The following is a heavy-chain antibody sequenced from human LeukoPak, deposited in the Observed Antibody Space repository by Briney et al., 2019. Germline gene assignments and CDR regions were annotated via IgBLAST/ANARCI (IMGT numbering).Heavy chain of an antibody. J-gene: IGHJ6*02. CDR3: ASLDVVVAPDYYYYYGMDV. CDR2: IYYSGST. Sequence: SETLSLTCTVSGGSISSSSYYWGWIRQPPGKGLEWIGSIYYSGSTYYNPSLKSRVTISVDTSKNQFSLKLSSVTAADTAVYYSASLDVVVAPDYYYYYGMDVWGQGTTVTVSS. D-gene: IGHD2-15*01. CDR1: GGSISSSSYY. V-gene: IGHV4-39*01.